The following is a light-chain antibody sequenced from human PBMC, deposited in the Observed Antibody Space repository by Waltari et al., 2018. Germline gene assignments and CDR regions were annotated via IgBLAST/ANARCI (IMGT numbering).Light chain of an antibody. CDR2: EVN. V-gene: IGLV2-14*01. Sequence: WYQQPPAKAPKLLMYEVNPRPSGVSSRFSGSKFGNKAFLTISGLQAEDEADYYCSSFTTNTTRIFGGGTKLTVL. CDR3: SSFTTNTTRI. J-gene: IGLJ2*01.